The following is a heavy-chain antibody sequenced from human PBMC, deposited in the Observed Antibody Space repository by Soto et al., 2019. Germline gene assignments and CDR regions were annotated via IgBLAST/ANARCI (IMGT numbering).Heavy chain of an antibody. CDR3: ARTSQVAGGFDY. CDR1: GGSISGYY. CDR2: IYYST. J-gene: IGHJ4*02. V-gene: IGHV4-59*01. Sequence: QVQLQESGPALVKPSETLSLTCTVSGGSISGYYWSWIRQPPGKGLEWIGYIYYSTNYNPSLKSRVTISVDTSTNQLSLKLSCVTSADTAVYYCARTSQVAGGFDYWGQGTLVTVSS. D-gene: IGHD6-19*01.